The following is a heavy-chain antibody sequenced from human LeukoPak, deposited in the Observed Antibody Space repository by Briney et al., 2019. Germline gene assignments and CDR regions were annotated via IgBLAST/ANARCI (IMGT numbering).Heavy chain of an antibody. Sequence: GGSLRLSCAASGFTFSSYWMHWVRQAPGKGLVWVSRINSDGSSTSYVDSVKGRFTISRDNAKNTLYLQMNNLRAEDTAVYYCARSYYYDSSGYWNDAFDIWGQGTMVTVSS. CDR3: ARSYYYDSSGYWNDAFDI. CDR1: GFTFSSYW. CDR2: INSDGSST. J-gene: IGHJ3*02. V-gene: IGHV3-74*01. D-gene: IGHD3-22*01.